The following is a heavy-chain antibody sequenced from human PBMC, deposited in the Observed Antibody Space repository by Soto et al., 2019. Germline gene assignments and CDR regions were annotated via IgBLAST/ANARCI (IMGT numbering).Heavy chain of an antibody. CDR3: TTDLGWDGGDY. Sequence: EVQLVESGGDLVKPGGPLRPPCAFSGLTFINACRNWSGRVPLRGWEWVGRIKSDKDGGTTDYGAPVKGRFTISRDDSKNTVYLQMDSLKIEDTAVYYCTTDLGWDGGDYWGQGTLVTVSS. CDR2: IKSDKDGGTT. CDR1: GLTFINAC. D-gene: IGHD3-16*01. J-gene: IGHJ4*02. V-gene: IGHV3-15*01.